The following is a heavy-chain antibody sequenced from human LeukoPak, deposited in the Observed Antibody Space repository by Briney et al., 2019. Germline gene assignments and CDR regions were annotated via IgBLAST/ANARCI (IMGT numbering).Heavy chain of an antibody. CDR3: ARVGYCSGGSCYDY. CDR2: IYYSGST. D-gene: IGHD2-15*01. Sequence: KTSQTLSLTCTVSGGSISSGDYYWSWIRQPPGKGLEWIGYIYYSGSTYYNPSLKSRVTISVDTSKNQFSLKLSSVTAADTAVCYCARVGYCSGGSCYDYWGQGTLVTVSS. V-gene: IGHV4-30-4*08. CDR1: GGSISSGDYY. J-gene: IGHJ4*02.